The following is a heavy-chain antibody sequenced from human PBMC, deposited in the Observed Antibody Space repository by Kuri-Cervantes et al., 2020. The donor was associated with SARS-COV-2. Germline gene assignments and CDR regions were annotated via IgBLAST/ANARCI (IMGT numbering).Heavy chain of an antibody. Sequence: GSLRLSCTVSGGSISSYYWSWIRQPAGKGLEWIGRIYTSGSTNYNPSLKSRVTMSVDTSKNQFSLKLSSVTAADKAVYYCARTRMVNTAMAYSGAFDIWGQGTMVTVSS. D-gene: IGHD5-18*01. CDR2: IYTSGST. CDR1: GGSISSYY. CDR3: ARTRMVNTAMAYSGAFDI. J-gene: IGHJ3*02. V-gene: IGHV4-4*07.